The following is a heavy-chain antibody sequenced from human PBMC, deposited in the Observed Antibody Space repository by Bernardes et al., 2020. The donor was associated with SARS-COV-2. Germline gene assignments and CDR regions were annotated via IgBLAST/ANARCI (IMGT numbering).Heavy chain of an antibody. V-gene: IGHV4-39*01. CDR2: IDYSGTT. J-gene: IGHJ4*02. D-gene: IGHD4-17*01. Sequence: SETLSLTCTVSGGSISSINFYWDWLLQPPGRGLEWIGSIDYSGTTYYNPSLESRVTISVDTSKNQFSLKLSSVTAADTAVYYCARHLDYGDYFGFWGQGALVTVSS. CDR3: ARHLDYGDYFGF. CDR1: GGSISSINFY.